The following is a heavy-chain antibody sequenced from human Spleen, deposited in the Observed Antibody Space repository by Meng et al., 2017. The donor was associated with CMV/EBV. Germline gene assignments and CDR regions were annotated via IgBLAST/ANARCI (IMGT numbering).Heavy chain of an antibody. V-gene: IGHV3-66*01. CDR2: IYSGGST. CDR3: AVRGVITHY. Sequence: VQVVEVGGGLGQPGGSLRLSCAACGFTVRSNYMSWVRQDAGKGLEWVSVIYSGGSTYYADSVKGRFTISRDNSKNTLYLQMNSLRAEDTAVYYCAVRGVITHYWGQGTLVTVSS. D-gene: IGHD3-10*01. J-gene: IGHJ4*02. CDR1: GFTVRSNY.